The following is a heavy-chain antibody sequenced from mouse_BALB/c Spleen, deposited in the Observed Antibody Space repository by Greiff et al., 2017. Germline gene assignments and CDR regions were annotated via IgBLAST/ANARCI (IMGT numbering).Heavy chain of an antibody. Sequence: VQLQQSGAELVKPGASVKLSCTASGFNIKDIYMHWVKQRPEQGLEWIGRIDPANGNTKYDPKFQGKATITADTSSNTAYLQLSSLTSEDTAVYYCARHYGSSYAMDYWGQGTSVTVSS. V-gene: IGHV14-3*02. CDR2: IDPANGNT. CDR3: ARHYGSSYAMDY. D-gene: IGHD1-1*01. CDR1: GFNIKDIY. J-gene: IGHJ4*01.